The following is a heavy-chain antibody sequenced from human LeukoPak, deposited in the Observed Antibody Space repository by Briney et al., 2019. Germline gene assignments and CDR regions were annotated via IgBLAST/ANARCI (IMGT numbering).Heavy chain of an antibody. Sequence: ASVKVSCKASGGTFSSYAISWVRQAPGQGLEWMGRIIPILGIANYAQKFQGRVTITADKSTSTAYMELSSLRSEDTAVYYCARVDAAMVIDYWGQGTLVTVSS. J-gene: IGHJ4*02. D-gene: IGHD5-18*01. CDR2: IIPILGIA. CDR3: ARVDAAMVIDY. V-gene: IGHV1-69*04. CDR1: GGTFSSYA.